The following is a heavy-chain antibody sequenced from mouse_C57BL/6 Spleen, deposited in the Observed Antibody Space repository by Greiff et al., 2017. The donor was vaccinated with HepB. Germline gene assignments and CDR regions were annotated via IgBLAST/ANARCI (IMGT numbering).Heavy chain of an antibody. J-gene: IGHJ2*01. CDR1: GYSFTGYY. Sequence: EVQLQESGPELVKPGASVKISCKASGYSFTGYYMNWVKQSPEKSLEWIGEINPSTGGTTYNQKFKAKATLTVDKSSSTAYMQLKSLTSEDSAVYYCARPLYYDYDEVYYFDYWGQGTTLTVSS. D-gene: IGHD2-4*01. CDR3: ARPLYYDYDEVYYFDY. V-gene: IGHV1-42*01. CDR2: INPSTGGT.